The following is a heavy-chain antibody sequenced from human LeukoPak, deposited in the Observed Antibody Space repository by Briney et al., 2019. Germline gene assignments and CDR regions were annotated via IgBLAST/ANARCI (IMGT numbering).Heavy chain of an antibody. CDR3: ARGRHFYNSSEDAFDI. CDR1: GFTFSTYD. J-gene: IGHJ3*02. V-gene: IGHV3-13*01. Sequence: GGSLRLSCAASGFTFSTYDMHWVRQTTRRGLEWVSAIGTVGDTYYPDSVKGRFTISRENAKNSLYLQMNSLRDGDTAVYYCARGRHFYNSSEDAFDIWGQGTMVTVSS. D-gene: IGHD3-22*01. CDR2: IGTVGDT.